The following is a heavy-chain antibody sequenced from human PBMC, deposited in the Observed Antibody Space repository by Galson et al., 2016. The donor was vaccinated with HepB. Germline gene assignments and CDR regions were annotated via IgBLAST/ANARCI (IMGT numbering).Heavy chain of an antibody. CDR1: GFTFDDYG. V-gene: IGHV3-20*04. CDR2: VNWNGGGT. Sequence: SLRLSCAASGFTFDDYGMNWVRQAPGKGLEWVSGVNWNGGGTGYGYSLKGRFTMSRDNAKHSLYLQMDSLRADDTALYYCARGQRNRIYHAMDVWGQGTTVTVSS. CDR3: ARGQRNRIYHAMDV. J-gene: IGHJ6*02. D-gene: IGHD1/OR15-1a*01.